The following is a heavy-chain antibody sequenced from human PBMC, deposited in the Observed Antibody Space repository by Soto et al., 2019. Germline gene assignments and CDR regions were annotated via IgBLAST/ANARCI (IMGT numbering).Heavy chain of an antibody. Sequence: SETLSLTCTVSGGSISSSSYYWGWIRQPPGKGLEWIGSIYYSGSTYYNPSLKSRVTISVDTSKNQFSLKLSSVTAADTAVYYCARVRQLGHYLDVWGKGTTVTVSS. J-gene: IGHJ6*03. CDR2: IYYSGST. V-gene: IGHV4-39*01. D-gene: IGHD6-6*01. CDR3: ARVRQLGHYLDV. CDR1: GGSISSSSYY.